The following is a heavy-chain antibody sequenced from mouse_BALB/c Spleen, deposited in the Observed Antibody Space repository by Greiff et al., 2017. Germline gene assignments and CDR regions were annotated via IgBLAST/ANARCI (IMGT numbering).Heavy chain of an antibody. CDR2: IYPGSGST. D-gene: IGHD1-1*01. Sequence: LQQPGSELVRPGASVKLSCKASGYTFTSYWMHWVKQRPGQGLEWIGNIYPGSGSTNYDEKFKSKATLTVDTSSSTAYMQLSSLTSEDSAVYYCTRLRYYGSSPDAMDYWGQGTSVTVSS. CDR3: TRLRYYGSSPDAMDY. V-gene: IGHV1S22*01. J-gene: IGHJ4*01. CDR1: GYTFTSYW.